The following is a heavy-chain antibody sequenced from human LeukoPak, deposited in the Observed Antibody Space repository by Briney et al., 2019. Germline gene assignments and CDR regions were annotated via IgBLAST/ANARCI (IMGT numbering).Heavy chain of an antibody. CDR2: IYYSGST. Sequence: SETLSLTCTVSGGSISSHYWSWIRRPPGKGLEWIGSIYYSGSTYYNPSLKSRVTLSVDTSKNQFSLKLSSVTAADTAVYYCVRGSTLRHYQYWGQGTLVTVSS. D-gene: IGHD3-16*01. J-gene: IGHJ4*02. CDR3: VRGSTLRHYQY. CDR1: GGSISSHY. V-gene: IGHV4-39*01.